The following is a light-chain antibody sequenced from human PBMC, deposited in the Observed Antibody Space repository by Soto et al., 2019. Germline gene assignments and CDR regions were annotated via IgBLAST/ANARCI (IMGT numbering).Light chain of an antibody. CDR1: QDVDTC. Sequence: DIQMTQSPASLSASVGDTATLTCRASQDVDTCLAWFQQKPGKAPKLLISQASTLASGVPTRFSGSGSGTVFPLTSSMLPHDDVAYYCQQQKHTPSRTFGRGTKVEIK. CDR2: QAS. V-gene: IGKV1-5*03. J-gene: IGKJ1*01. CDR3: QQQKHTPSRT.